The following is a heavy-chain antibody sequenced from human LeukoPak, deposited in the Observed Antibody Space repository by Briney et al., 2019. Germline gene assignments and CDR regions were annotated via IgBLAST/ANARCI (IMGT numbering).Heavy chain of an antibody. Sequence: PSETLSLTCAVYGGSFSGYYWSWIRQPPGKGLEWIGEINHSGSTNYNPSLKSRVTISVDTSKNQFSLKLSSVTAADTAVYYCARQAVYYYGSGKSSWWFDPWGQGTLVTVSS. CDR2: INHSGST. V-gene: IGHV4-34*01. J-gene: IGHJ5*02. CDR1: GGSFSGYY. CDR3: ARQAVYYYGSGKSSWWFDP. D-gene: IGHD3-10*01.